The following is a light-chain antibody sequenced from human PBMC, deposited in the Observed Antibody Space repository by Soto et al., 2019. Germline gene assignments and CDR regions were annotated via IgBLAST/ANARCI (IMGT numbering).Light chain of an antibody. CDR1: QSVSSN. CDR2: DVS. J-gene: IGKJ1*01. CDR3: QQRSNWPRT. Sequence: EIVLTQSPGTLSLSPGERATLSCRASQSVSSNNLAWYQQRPGQAPRLLMYDVSNRATGIPARFSGSGSGTDFTLTISSLEPEDLAVYYCQQRSNWPRTFGQGTKVDIK. V-gene: IGKV3-11*01.